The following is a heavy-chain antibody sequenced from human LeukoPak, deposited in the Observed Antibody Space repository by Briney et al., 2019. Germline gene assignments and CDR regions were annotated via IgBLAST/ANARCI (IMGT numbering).Heavy chain of an antibody. CDR2: ISSSMISI. D-gene: IGHD3-22*01. Sequence: GGSLRLSCASSGFTFRRYDMNWDRQAPGKGLEWVSFISSSMISIHYADSVQGRFTISRDNSKNTLYLQMNSLRAEDTAVYYCAREGRYYYDSSGYLLFDYWGQGTLVTVSS. V-gene: IGHV3-21*01. CDR3: AREGRYYYDSSGYLLFDY. CDR1: GFTFRRYD. J-gene: IGHJ4*02.